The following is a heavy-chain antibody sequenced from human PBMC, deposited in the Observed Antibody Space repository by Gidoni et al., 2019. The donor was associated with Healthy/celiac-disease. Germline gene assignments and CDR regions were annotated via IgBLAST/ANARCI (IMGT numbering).Heavy chain of an antibody. Sequence: QVQLVESGGVVVQPVRSLRPPCAASGFTFSSDVMTWVRQSPGKGLEWVAVISYDGSNKYYADSVKGRFTISRDNSKNTLYLQMNSLRAEDTAVYYCAKDGPRYCGGDCYSSYFQHWGQGTLVTVSS. D-gene: IGHD2-21*02. CDR1: GFTFSSDV. CDR2: ISYDGSNK. V-gene: IGHV3-30*18. J-gene: IGHJ1*01. CDR3: AKDGPRYCGGDCYSSYFQH.